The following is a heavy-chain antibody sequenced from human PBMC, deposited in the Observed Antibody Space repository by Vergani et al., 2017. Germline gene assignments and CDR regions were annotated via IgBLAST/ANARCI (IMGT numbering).Heavy chain of an antibody. Sequence: EVQLVESGGGLVQPGGPLRLSCAASGFTFSRHWMHWARQAPGKGLVWVSRVNPEGTNTPYADSVKGRCTISRDNAKNMMYLQLNSLRDEDTAVYYCARDGHIDAEGTELDYWGQGTLVTVSS. V-gene: IGHV3-74*01. CDR2: VNPEGTNT. J-gene: IGHJ4*02. CDR3: ARDGHIDAEGTELDY. D-gene: IGHD1-1*01. CDR1: GFTFSRHW.